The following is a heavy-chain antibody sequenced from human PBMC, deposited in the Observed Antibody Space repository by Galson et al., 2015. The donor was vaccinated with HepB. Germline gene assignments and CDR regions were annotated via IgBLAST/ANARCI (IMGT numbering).Heavy chain of an antibody. V-gene: IGHV3-23*01. CDR2: ISGSGGST. J-gene: IGHJ4*02. CDR1: GFTFSSYA. D-gene: IGHD5-12*01. CDR3: ATPRYHIVATIKSPFDY. Sequence: SLRLSCAASGFTFSSYAMSWVRQAPGKGLEWVSAISGSGGSTYYADSVKGRFTISRDNSKNTLYLQMNSLRAEDTAVYYCATPRYHIVATIKSPFDYWGQGTLVTVSS.